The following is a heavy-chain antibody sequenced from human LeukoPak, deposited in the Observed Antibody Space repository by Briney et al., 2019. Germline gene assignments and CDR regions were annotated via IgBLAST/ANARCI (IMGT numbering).Heavy chain of an antibody. CDR3: ARSTAVAGEYYFDY. CDR2: ISSSGSTI. Sequence: GGSLRLSCAASGFTFSSYEMNWVRQAPGKGLEWVSYISSSGSTIYYVDSVKGRFTISRDNAKNSLYLQMNSLRAEDTAVYYCARSTAVAGEYYFDYWGQGTLVTVSS. V-gene: IGHV3-48*03. J-gene: IGHJ4*02. CDR1: GFTFSSYE. D-gene: IGHD6-19*01.